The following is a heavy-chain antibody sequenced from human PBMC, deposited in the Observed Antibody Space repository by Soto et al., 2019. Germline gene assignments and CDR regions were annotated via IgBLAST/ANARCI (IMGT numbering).Heavy chain of an antibody. V-gene: IGHV3-66*01. CDR1: GFTVSSNH. CDR2: IYRGGST. J-gene: IGHJ4*02. CDR3: AREARDVPYLEF. D-gene: IGHD6-6*01. Sequence: EVQLVESVGGLVQPGGSLGLSCAASGFTVSSNHMSWVRQAPGKGLEWVSLIYRGGSTYNTDSVKGRFTISRDDSQNTLYLHLNSLRVEDTAAYYCAREARDVPYLEFSGQGTLVTVSS.